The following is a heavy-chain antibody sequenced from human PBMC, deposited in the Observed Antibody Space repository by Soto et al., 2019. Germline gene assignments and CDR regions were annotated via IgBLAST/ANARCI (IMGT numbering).Heavy chain of an antibody. J-gene: IGHJ6*02. CDR3: ARHGCSSTSCYAGSGYYGIDV. D-gene: IGHD2-2*01. CDR1: GYSFTSYW. V-gene: IGHV5-10-1*01. CDR2: IDPSDSYT. Sequence: GESLKISCKGSGYSFTSYWISWVRQMPGKGLEWMGRIDPSDSYTNYSPSFQGHVTISADKSISTAYLQWSSLKASDTAMYYCARHGCSSTSCYAGSGYYGIDVWGQGTTVTVSS.